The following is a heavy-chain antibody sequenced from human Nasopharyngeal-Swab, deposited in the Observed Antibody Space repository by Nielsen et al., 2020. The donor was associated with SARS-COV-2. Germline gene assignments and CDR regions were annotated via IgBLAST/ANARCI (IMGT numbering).Heavy chain of an antibody. Sequence: LKISCAASGFTFSGSAMHWVRQASGKGLEWVGRIRSKTNSYATAYAASVKGRFTISRDDSKNTAYLQMNSLKTEDTAVYYCTRASGWPAPYFDYWGQGTLVTVSS. CDR1: GFTFSGSA. V-gene: IGHV3-73*01. J-gene: IGHJ4*02. D-gene: IGHD6-19*01. CDR2: IRSKTNSYAT. CDR3: TRASGWPAPYFDY.